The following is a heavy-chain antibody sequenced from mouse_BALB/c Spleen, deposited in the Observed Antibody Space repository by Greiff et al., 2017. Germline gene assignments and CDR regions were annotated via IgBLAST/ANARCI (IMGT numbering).Heavy chain of an antibody. D-gene: IGHD3-1*01. CDR1: GFTFSSYA. V-gene: IGHV5-9-4*01. CDR3: GRSTARATAMDD. J-gene: IGHJ4*01. CDR2: ISSGGSYT. Sequence: EVKLVESGGGLVKPGGSLKLSCAASGFTFSSYAMSWVRQSPEKRLEWVAEISSGGSYTYYPDTVTGRFTISRDNAKNTLYLEMSSLRSEDTAMYYCGRSTARATAMDDWGQGTSVTVSS.